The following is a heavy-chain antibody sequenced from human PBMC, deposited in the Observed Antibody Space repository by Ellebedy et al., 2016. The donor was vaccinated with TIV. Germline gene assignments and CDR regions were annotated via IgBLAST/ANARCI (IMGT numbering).Heavy chain of an antibody. V-gene: IGHV3-48*02. J-gene: IGHJ4*02. CDR3: ARDRGAAADPFFDH. D-gene: IGHD6-13*01. Sequence: GGSLRLXXAASGFTFSSYSMNWVRQAPGKGLEWVSYISSSSSTIYYADSVKGRFTISRDNAKNSLYLQMNSLRDEDTAVYYCARDRGAAADPFFDHWGQGTLVTVSS. CDR2: ISSSSSTI. CDR1: GFTFSSYS.